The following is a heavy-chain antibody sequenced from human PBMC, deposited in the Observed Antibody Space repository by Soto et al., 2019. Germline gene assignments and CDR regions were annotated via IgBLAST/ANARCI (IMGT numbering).Heavy chain of an antibody. CDR3: ARELVHIVDTIMEY. CDR2: ISYDGSNK. V-gene: IGHV3-30-3*01. D-gene: IGHD5-12*01. Sequence: PVGSLRLSCASSGCTFSSYAMHWVRQSPGKGLEWVAVISYDGSNKYYADSVKGRFTISRDNSKNTLYLQMNSLRAEDTAVYYCARELVHIVDTIMEYWGQGTLVSVS. CDR1: GCTFSSYA. J-gene: IGHJ4*02.